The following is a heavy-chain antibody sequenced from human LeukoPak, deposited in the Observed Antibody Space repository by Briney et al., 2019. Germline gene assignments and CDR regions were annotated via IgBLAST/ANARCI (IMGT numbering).Heavy chain of an antibody. CDR1: GYTFTGYY. CDR3: ARVKYYYDSSGYGEAFDI. CDR2: INPNSGGT. J-gene: IGHJ3*02. Sequence: ASVKVSCKASGYTFTGYYIHWVRQAPGQGLEWMGRINPNSGGTNCAQKFQGRVTMTRDTSISTAYMELSRLRSDDTAVYYCARVKYYYDSSGYGEAFDIWGQGTMVTVSS. D-gene: IGHD3-22*01. V-gene: IGHV1-2*06.